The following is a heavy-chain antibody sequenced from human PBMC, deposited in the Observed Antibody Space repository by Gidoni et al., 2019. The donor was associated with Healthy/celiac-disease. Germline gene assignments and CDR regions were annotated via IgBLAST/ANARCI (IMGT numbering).Heavy chain of an antibody. CDR2: ISSSSSYI. CDR3: ARDPDYGDYQLWFDP. D-gene: IGHD4-17*01. Sequence: EVQLVESGGGLVKPGGSLRLSRAASGFTFSSYSMNWVRQAPGKGLEWVSSISSSSSYIYYADSVKGRFTISRDNAKNSLYLQMNSLRAEDTAVYYCARDPDYGDYQLWFDPWGQGTLVTVSS. CDR1: GFTFSSYS. V-gene: IGHV3-21*01. J-gene: IGHJ5*02.